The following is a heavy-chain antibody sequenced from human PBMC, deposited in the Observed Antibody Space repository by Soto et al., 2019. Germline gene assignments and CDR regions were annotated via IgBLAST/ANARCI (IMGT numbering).Heavy chain of an antibody. CDR1: GGTFDRYA. D-gene: IGHD3-16*01. CDR2: VIPMFLKP. Sequence: SVKVSCKASGGTFDRYAISWVRQAPGQGREWMGGVIPMFLKPNYAQKFQGRVSITADKSTNTVYMEMNSLMSEDTAVYYCARGGGKMANPPPYLYWGQGTQVTVSS. CDR3: ARGGGKMANPPPYLY. V-gene: IGHV1-69*06. J-gene: IGHJ4*02.